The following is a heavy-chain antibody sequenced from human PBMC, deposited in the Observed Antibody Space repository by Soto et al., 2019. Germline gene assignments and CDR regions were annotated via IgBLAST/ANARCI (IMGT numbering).Heavy chain of an antibody. D-gene: IGHD6-13*01. V-gene: IGHV3-48*03. CDR1: GFTFSSYE. Sequence: GGSLRLSCAASGFTFSSYEMNWVRQAPGKGLEWVSYISSSGSTIYYADSVKGRFTISRDNAKNSLYLQMNSLRAEDTAVYYCARALWKQQLARDFDYWGQGTLVTVSS. CDR3: ARALWKQQLARDFDY. CDR2: ISSSGSTI. J-gene: IGHJ4*02.